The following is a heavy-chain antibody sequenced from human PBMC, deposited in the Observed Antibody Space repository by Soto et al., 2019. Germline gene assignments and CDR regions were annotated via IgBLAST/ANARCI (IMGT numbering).Heavy chain of an antibody. J-gene: IGHJ4*02. D-gene: IGHD4-17*01. CDR3: ARGLRWGLFDY. Sequence: GWSLRLSSAASRVSFSRDWVHWARQAPGKGLVWVSHINSDGSSTSYADSVNGRFTISRDNAKNTLYLQMNSLRAEDTVVYYCARGLRWGLFDYWGPGTLVTVSS. CDR2: INSDGSST. CDR1: RVSFSRDW. V-gene: IGHV3-74*01.